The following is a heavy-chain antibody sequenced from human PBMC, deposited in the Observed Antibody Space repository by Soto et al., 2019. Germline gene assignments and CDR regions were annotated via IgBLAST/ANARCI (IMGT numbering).Heavy chain of an antibody. CDR1: GFTFSSYA. CDR2: ISGSGGST. J-gene: IGHJ4*02. Sequence: GGSLRLSCAASGFTFSSYAMSWVRQAPGKGLEWVSAISGSGGSTYYADSVKGRFTISRDNSKNTLYLQMNSLRAEDTAVYYCAKGESYYGSGSYYNWGQGTLVTVSS. D-gene: IGHD3-10*01. CDR3: AKGESYYGSGSYYN. V-gene: IGHV3-23*01.